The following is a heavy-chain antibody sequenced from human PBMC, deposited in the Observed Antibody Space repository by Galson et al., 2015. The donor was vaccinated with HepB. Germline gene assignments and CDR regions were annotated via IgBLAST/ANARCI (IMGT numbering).Heavy chain of an antibody. CDR1: GFTFSSYA. CDR3: WGLGTTVVTQDAFDI. Sequence: LRLSCAASGFTFSSYAMHWVRQAPGKGLEWVAVISYDGSNKYYADSVKGRFTISRDNSKNTLYLQMNSLRAEDTAVYYCWGLGTTVVTQDAFDIWGQGTMVTVSS. D-gene: IGHD4-23*01. CDR2: ISYDGSNK. J-gene: IGHJ3*02. V-gene: IGHV3-30-3*01.